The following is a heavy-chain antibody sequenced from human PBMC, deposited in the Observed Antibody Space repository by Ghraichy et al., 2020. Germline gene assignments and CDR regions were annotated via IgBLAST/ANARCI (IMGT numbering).Heavy chain of an antibody. CDR2: INHSGRT. J-gene: IGHJ4*02. CDR3: VRGATNGYFDH. Sequence: SETLSLSCAVYGGSFSGFYWSWCRQSPGKGLEWIGEINHSGRTKYIPSLESRVTISIDTSKNQFSLNLTSVTAADTALYFCVRGATNGYFDHWGQGTPVTVSS. CDR1: GGSFSGFY. D-gene: IGHD5-12*01. V-gene: IGHV4-34*01.